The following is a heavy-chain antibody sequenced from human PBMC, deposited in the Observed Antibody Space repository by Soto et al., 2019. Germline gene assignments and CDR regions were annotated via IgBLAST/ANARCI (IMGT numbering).Heavy chain of an antibody. D-gene: IGHD2-8*01. J-gene: IGHJ5*02. CDR1: GGSISSGYYY. CDR3: ARGRSTYGGGGTGEVKENWFDP. V-gene: IGHV4-61*01. CDR2: AYYSGDT. Sequence: PSETLSLTCSVSGGSISSGYYYWSWIRQPPGKGLEWIGYAYYSGDTGYNPSLKSRVTMAVDTSKSQVSLKLSSVTAADTAVYYCARGRSTYGGGGTGEVKENWFDPWGQGALVTVSS.